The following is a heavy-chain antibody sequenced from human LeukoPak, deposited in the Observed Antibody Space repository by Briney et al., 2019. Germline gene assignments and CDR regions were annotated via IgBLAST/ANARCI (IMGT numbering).Heavy chain of an antibody. CDR1: GFTFSSYS. CDR2: VSSSSSYI. Sequence: GGSLRLSCVVSGFTFSSYSMNWVRQAPGKGLEWVSSVSSSSSYIYYADSVKGRFTISRDNAKNSLYLQMNSLRAEDTALYYCAKDRDDYYGSGRPFDYWGQGTLVTVSS. J-gene: IGHJ4*02. V-gene: IGHV3-21*04. D-gene: IGHD3-10*01. CDR3: AKDRDDYYGSGRPFDY.